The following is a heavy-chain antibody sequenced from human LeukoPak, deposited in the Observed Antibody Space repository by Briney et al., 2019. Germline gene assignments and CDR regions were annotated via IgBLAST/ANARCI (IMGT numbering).Heavy chain of an antibody. CDR1: GFTVSSSY. J-gene: IGHJ4*02. D-gene: IGHD5-12*01. CDR2: IYSGGST. V-gene: IGHV3-66*01. Sequence: GGSLRLSCVASGFTVSSSYMSWVRQAPGKGLEWVSVIYSGGSTYYADSVKGRFTISRDNSKNTLYLQMNSLRAEDTAVYYCARVTVDSGYDYFDYWGQGTLVTVSS. CDR3: ARVTVDSGYDYFDY.